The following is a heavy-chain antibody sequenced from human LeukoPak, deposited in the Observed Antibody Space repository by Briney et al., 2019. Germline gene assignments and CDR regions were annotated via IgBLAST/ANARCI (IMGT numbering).Heavy chain of an antibody. CDR1: GGSFSSGSYY. D-gene: IGHD6-19*01. Sequence: SETLSLTCAVYGGSFSSGSYYWSWIRQPAGKGLEWIGRIYTSGSTNYNPSLKSRVTISVDTSKNQFSLKLSSVTAADTAVYYCARDRWLGIAKGAFDIWGQGTMVTVSS. J-gene: IGHJ3*02. CDR3: ARDRWLGIAKGAFDI. CDR2: IYTSGST. V-gene: IGHV4-61*02.